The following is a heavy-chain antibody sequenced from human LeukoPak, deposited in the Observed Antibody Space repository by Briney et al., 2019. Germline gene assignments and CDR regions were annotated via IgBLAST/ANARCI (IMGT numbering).Heavy chain of an antibody. CDR2: IWYDGSNK. V-gene: IGHV3-33*01. D-gene: IGHD3-22*01. CDR1: GFTFSSYA. J-gene: IGHJ4*02. Sequence: PGRSLRLSCAASGFTFSSYAMHWVRQAPGKGLEWVAGIWYDGSNKYYEDSVKGRFTISRDNSKNTLYLQMNSLRAEDTAVYYCARGRIRTYYYDSSGYYYSDYWGQGTLVTVSS. CDR3: ARGRIRTYYYDSSGYYYSDY.